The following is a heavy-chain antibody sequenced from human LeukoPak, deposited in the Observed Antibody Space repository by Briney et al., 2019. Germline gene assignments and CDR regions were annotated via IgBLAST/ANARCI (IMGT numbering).Heavy chain of an antibody. V-gene: IGHV3-20*04. CDR3: ARGLTAADDY. CDR2: INWNGGST. D-gene: IGHD6-13*01. CDR1: GFTFDDYG. J-gene: IGHJ4*02. Sequence: AGGSLRLSCAASGFTFDDYGMSWVRQAPGKGLEWVSGINWNGGSTGYADSVKGRFTISRDNAKSSLYLQMNSLRAEDTALYYCARGLTAADDYWGQGTLVTVSS.